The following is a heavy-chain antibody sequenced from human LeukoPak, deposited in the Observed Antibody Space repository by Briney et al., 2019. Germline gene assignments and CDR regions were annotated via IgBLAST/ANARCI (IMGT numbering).Heavy chain of an antibody. CDR2: MNPNSGNT. CDR3: ARYMTTVTD. Sequence: ASVKASCKASGYTFTSYDINWVRQATGQGLEWMGWMNPNSGNTGYAQKLQGRVTMTTDTSTSTAYMELRSLRSDDTAVYYCARYMTTVTDWGQGTLVTVSS. CDR1: GYTFTSYD. J-gene: IGHJ4*02. D-gene: IGHD4-17*01. V-gene: IGHV1-8*01.